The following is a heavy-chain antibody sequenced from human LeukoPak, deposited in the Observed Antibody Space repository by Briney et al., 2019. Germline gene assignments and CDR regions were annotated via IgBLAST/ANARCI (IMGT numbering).Heavy chain of an antibody. CDR2: ISYDGSNK. J-gene: IGHJ4*02. V-gene: IGHV3-30*18. Sequence: GGSLRLSCAASGFTFRSYGMHWVRQAPGKGLEWVAVISYDGSNKYYADSVKGRFTISRDNSKNTLYLQMNSLRAEDTAVYYCAKGGFRTDNYCSNTSCYINHFDYWGQGTLVTVSS. CDR3: AKGGFRTDNYCSNTSCYINHFDY. CDR1: GFTFRSYG. D-gene: IGHD2-2*02.